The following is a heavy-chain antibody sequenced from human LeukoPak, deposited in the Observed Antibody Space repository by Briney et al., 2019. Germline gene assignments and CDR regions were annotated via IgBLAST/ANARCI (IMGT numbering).Heavy chain of an antibody. D-gene: IGHD6-6*01. CDR2: IYYSGST. Sequence: SETLSLTCAVYGGSFSGYYWSWIRQPPGKGLEWIGSIYYSGSTYYNPSLKSRVTISVDTSKNQFSLKLSSVTAADTAVYYCASDPVRSSSGRVDYWGQGTLVTVS. CDR3: ASDPVRSSSGRVDY. CDR1: GGSFSGYY. J-gene: IGHJ4*02. V-gene: IGHV4-34*01.